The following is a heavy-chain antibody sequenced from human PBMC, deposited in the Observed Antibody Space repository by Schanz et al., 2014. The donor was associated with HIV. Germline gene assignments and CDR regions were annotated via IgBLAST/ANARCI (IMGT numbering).Heavy chain of an antibody. J-gene: IGHJ4*02. CDR3: AKPEYDSRGSSQSHFDY. CDR1: GFSFDTFG. Sequence: QVQLVESGGGVVQPGRSLRLSCAGSGFSFDTFGIHWVRQAPGKGREWLAVISYDGRNKKFANSVKGRFTISRDNSKNTLSLQMTALRTEDTAIYYCAKPEYDSRGSSQSHFDYWGQGTLVTVSS. CDR2: ISYDGRNK. V-gene: IGHV3-30*18. D-gene: IGHD3-22*01.